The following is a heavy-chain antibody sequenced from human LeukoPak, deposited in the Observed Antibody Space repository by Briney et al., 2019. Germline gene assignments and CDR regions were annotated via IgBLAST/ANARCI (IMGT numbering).Heavy chain of an antibody. CDR2: ISGNIGNT. V-gene: IGHV1-18*01. J-gene: IGHJ5*02. Sequence: ASVTVSCKTSGYDFATYGISWVRQAPGQGLEWMGWISGNIGNTNYAQKFQGRVSMTTDKSTTTAYMELRSLRSDDTAVYYCARHLRLFRVLYQENNWFDPWGQGTLVTVSS. CDR1: GYDFATYG. CDR3: ARHLRLFRVLYQENNWFDP. D-gene: IGHD2-2*01.